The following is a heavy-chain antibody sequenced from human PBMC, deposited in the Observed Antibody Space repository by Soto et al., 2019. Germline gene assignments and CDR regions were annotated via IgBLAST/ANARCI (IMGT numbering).Heavy chain of an antibody. Sequence: SETLSLTCTVSGGSISSYYWSWIRQPPGKGLEWIGYIYYSGSTNYNPSLKSRVTISVDTSKNQFSLKLSSVTAADTAVYYCARETKWLDLDYWGQGTLVTGSS. V-gene: IGHV4-59*01. CDR3: ARETKWLDLDY. CDR1: GGSISSYY. D-gene: IGHD6-19*01. CDR2: IYYSGST. J-gene: IGHJ4*02.